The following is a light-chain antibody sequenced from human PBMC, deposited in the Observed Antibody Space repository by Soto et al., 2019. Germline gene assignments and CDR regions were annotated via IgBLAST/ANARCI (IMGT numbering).Light chain of an antibody. CDR3: QQYNSVSLLT. CDR1: QSISSW. CDR2: KAS. J-gene: IGKJ4*01. Sequence: DIQVTESPSTLSASVGGRFTMTCRASQSISSWLAWYQQKPGKAPKLLIYKASTLESGVPSRFSGSGSGTEFTLTISSLQPDDFATYYCQQYNSVSLLTFGGGTKLDIK. V-gene: IGKV1-5*03.